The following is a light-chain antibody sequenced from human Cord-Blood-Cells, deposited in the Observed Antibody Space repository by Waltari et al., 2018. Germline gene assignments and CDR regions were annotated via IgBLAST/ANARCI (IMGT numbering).Light chain of an antibody. CDR2: EVS. CDR1: SSDVGSYNL. Sequence: QSALTQPASVSGSPGQSITISCTGTSSDVGSYNLVPWYQQHPGKAPKLMIYEVSKRPSGVSNRFSGSKSGNTASLTISGLQAEDEADYYCCSYAGSSTFHVVFGGGTKLTVL. CDR3: CSYAGSSTFHVV. J-gene: IGLJ2*01. V-gene: IGLV2-23*02.